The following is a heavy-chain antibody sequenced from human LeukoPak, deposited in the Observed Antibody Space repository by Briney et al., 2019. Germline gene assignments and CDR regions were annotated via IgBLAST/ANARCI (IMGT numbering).Heavy chain of an antibody. CDR3: AKSYSSSWSVAYYFDY. CDR2: ISYDGSNK. V-gene: IGHV3-30*18. D-gene: IGHD6-13*01. CDR1: RFTFSNYG. J-gene: IGHJ4*02. Sequence: PGGSLRLSCAASRFTFSNYGLHWVRQAPGKGLEWVAVISYDGSNKYYADSVKGRFTISRDNSKNTLYLQMNSLRAEDTAVYYCAKSYSSSWSVAYYFDYWGQGTLVTVSS.